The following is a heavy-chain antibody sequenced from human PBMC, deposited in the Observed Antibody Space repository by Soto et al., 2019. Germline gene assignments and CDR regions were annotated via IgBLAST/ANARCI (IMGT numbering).Heavy chain of an antibody. CDR3: ADSHSSSHRPDH. CDR2: AYYRSKWYI. Sequence: QSQTLSLTCAISGDSVSSNNAAWNWIRQSPSRGLEWLGRAYYRSKWYIDYAVSVKGRITINPDTSKNQLTLQLMSVTPDDTAVYYCADSHSSSHRPDHWGQGTRVTVSS. CDR1: GDSVSSNNAA. D-gene: IGHD6-13*01. J-gene: IGHJ4*02. V-gene: IGHV6-1*01.